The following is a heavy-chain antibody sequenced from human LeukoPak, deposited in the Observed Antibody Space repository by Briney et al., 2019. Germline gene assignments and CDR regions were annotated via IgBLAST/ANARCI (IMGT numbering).Heavy chain of an antibody. J-gene: IGHJ3*02. CDR2: IYDSGST. CDR1: GGSISSYY. Sequence: KPSETLSLTCTVSGGSISSYYWSWIRQPPGKGLEWIGYIYDSGSTNHNPSLKSRVTISRDTSKNQCSLKLSSVTAADTAVYYCARKKDWENAFDIWGQGTMVTVSS. D-gene: IGHD1-26*01. V-gene: IGHV4-59*01. CDR3: ARKKDWENAFDI.